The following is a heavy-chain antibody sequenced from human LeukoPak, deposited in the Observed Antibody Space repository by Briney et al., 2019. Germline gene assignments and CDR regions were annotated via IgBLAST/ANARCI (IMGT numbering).Heavy chain of an antibody. V-gene: IGHV3-74*01. CDR3: TTFGIDWSLSY. D-gene: IGHD3-9*01. CDR2: INTDGNYI. J-gene: IGHJ4*02. Sequence: GGSLRLSCAASGFIFSNWWMLWFRRPPGKGLESVAHINTDGNYIVYADSVKGRFTISRDNAKNTLYLQMNSLRPEDTGVYYCTTFGIDWSLSYWGQGALVTVSS. CDR1: GFIFSNWW.